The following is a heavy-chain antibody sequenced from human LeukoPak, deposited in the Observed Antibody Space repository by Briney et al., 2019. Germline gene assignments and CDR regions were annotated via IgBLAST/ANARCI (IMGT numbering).Heavy chain of an antibody. CDR3: VRVAVAGILNNWFAP. V-gene: IGHV3-33*01. CDR1: GFTFSNYG. D-gene: IGHD6-19*01. J-gene: IGHJ5*02. CDR2: IWYDGSNK. Sequence: GGSLRLSCAASGFTFSNYGMHWVRQAPGKGLEWVAVIWYDGSNKYYADSVKGRFTISRDNSENTLYLQMNSLRAEDTAVYYCVRVAVAGILNNWFAPWAQGTLVTVSS.